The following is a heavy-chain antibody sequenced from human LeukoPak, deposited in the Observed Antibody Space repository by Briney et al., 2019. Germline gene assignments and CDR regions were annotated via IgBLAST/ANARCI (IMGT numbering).Heavy chain of an antibody. CDR1: KFTFSSYG. D-gene: IGHD3-3*01. CDR3: AKGAQGITIFSGFDY. Sequence: GGSLRLSCAASKFTFSSYGMHWVRQAPGKGLEWVAFIRYDESNKYYADSVKGRFTISRDNSKNTLYLQMNSLRAEDTAVYYCAKGAQGITIFSGFDYWGQGTLVTVSS. CDR2: IRYDESNK. J-gene: IGHJ4*02. V-gene: IGHV3-30*02.